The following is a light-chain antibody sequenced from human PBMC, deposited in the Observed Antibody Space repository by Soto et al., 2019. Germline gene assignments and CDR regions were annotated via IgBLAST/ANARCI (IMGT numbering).Light chain of an antibody. CDR2: AVS. CDR1: SIDVGAYNS. J-gene: IGLJ1*01. CDR3: CSFADTYYV. Sequence: QSALTQPRSVSGSPGQSVTISCTGTSIDVGAYNSVSWYQQHPGNVPKLMIYAVSERPSGVPDRFSGSKSANTASLTISGIQAEDEADYYCCSFADTYYVFGTGTKLTVL. V-gene: IGLV2-11*01.